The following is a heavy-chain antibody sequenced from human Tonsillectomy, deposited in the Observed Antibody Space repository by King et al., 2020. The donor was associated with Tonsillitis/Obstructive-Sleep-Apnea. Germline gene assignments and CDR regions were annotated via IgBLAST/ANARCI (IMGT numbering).Heavy chain of an antibody. CDR3: ARFTTPMTTVTPCGMDV. Sequence: VQLQQWGAGLLKPSETLSLTCAVYGGSFSGYYWSWIRQPPGKGLEWIGEINHSGSTNYNPSLKSRVTISVDTSKNQFSLKLSSVTAADTAVYYCARFTTPMTTVTPCGMDVWGQGTTVTVSS. CDR1: GGSFSGYY. CDR2: INHSGST. J-gene: IGHJ6*02. V-gene: IGHV4-34*01. D-gene: IGHD4-11*01.